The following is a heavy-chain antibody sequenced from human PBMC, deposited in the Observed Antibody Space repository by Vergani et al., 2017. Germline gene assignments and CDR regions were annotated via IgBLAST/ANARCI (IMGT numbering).Heavy chain of an antibody. Sequence: VQLVESGGGVVQPGRSLRLSCAASGFTFSSYSMNWVRQAPGKGLEWVSSISSSSSYIYYADSVKGRFTISRDNAKNSLYLQMNSLRAEDTAVYYCARGHTVTPYYYYYGMDVWGQGTTVTVSS. CDR2: ISSSSSYI. CDR1: GFTFSSYS. CDR3: ARGHTVTPYYYYYGMDV. D-gene: IGHD4-11*01. J-gene: IGHJ6*02. V-gene: IGHV3-21*01.